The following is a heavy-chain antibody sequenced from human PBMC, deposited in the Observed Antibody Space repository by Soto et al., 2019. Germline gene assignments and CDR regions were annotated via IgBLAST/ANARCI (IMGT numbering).Heavy chain of an antibody. Sequence: VGSLRLSCAASGFTFSSHSMHWVRQAPGKGLEWVAFISYDGSTKYNADSVQGRFTISRDNSKSTVYLQLDSLRPEDTAVYYCANDIDGFREKLFDYWGQGTLVTVSS. CDR1: GFTFSSHS. J-gene: IGHJ4*02. V-gene: IGHV3-30-3*02. CDR3: ANDIDGFREKLFDY. CDR2: ISYDGSTK. D-gene: IGHD5-12*01.